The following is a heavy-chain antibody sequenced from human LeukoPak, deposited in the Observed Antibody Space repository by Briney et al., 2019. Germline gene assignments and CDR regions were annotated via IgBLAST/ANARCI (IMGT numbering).Heavy chain of an antibody. Sequence: PSETLSLTCAVYGGSFSGYYWSWIRQPPGKGLEWIGEINHSGSTNYNPSLKSRVTISVDTSKNQFSLKLSSVTAADTAVYYCARSSVYYDSSGYYWAARDYWGQGTLVTVSS. CDR1: GGSFSGYY. V-gene: IGHV4-34*01. CDR2: INHSGST. CDR3: ARSSVYYDSSGYYWAARDY. J-gene: IGHJ4*02. D-gene: IGHD3-22*01.